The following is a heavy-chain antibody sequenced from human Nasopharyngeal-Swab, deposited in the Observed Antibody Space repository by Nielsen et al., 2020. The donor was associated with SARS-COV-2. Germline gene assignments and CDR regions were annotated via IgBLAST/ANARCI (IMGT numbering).Heavy chain of an antibody. CDR1: GFTFGDYA. J-gene: IGHJ6*02. D-gene: IGHD6-13*01. CDR2: IRSKAYGGTT. V-gene: IGHV3-49*03. CDR3: TRVIAANYYGMDV. Sequence: SLKISCTASGFTFGDYAMSWFRQAPGKGLEWVGFIRSKAYGGTTEYAASVKGRFTISRDDSKSIAYLQMNSLKTEDTAVYYCTRVIAANYYGMDVGGQGTTVTVSS.